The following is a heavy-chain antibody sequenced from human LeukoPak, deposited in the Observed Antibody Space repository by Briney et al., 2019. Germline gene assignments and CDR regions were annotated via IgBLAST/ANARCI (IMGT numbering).Heavy chain of an antibody. J-gene: IGHJ4*02. CDR2: INWNGGST. Sequence: GGSLRLSCAASGFTFDDYGMSRVRQAPGKGLEWVSGINWNGGSTGYADSVKGRFTISRDNAKNSLYLQMNSLRAEDTALYYCARDGGDYYDSSGYYYYFDYWGQGTLVTVSS. V-gene: IGHV3-20*04. CDR3: ARDGGDYYDSSGYYYYFDY. D-gene: IGHD3-22*01. CDR1: GFTFDDYG.